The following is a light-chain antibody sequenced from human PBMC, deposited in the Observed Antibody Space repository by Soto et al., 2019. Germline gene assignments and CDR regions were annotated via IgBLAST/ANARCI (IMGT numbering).Light chain of an antibody. CDR1: SSDVGGYNY. Sequence: QSALTQPASVSGSPGQSSTISCTGTSSDVGGYNYVSWYQQHPGKAPKLMIYEVSNRPSGVSNRFSGSKSGNTDSLTISGLQAEDEADDYCSSYTSSSTLVVGTGTKLTVL. V-gene: IGLV2-14*01. CDR3: SSYTSSSTLV. CDR2: EVS. J-gene: IGLJ1*01.